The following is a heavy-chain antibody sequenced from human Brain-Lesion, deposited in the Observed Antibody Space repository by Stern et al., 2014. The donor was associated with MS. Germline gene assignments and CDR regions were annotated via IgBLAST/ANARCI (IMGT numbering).Heavy chain of an antibody. CDR1: GGSISSGGYY. V-gene: IGHV4-61*02. CDR2: IFNSGST. CDR3: ARGRVVPGFQYYATDV. D-gene: IGHD2-2*01. J-gene: IGHJ6*02. Sequence: VHLVESGPGLVKPSQTLSLSCTVSGGSISSGGYYWSWIRQPAGKGLEWIGRIFNSGSTSYNPSLKSRVTLLIAKSTEQLFSRLTPMTAADTAVYYCARGRVVPGFQYYATDVWGQGTTVIVSS.